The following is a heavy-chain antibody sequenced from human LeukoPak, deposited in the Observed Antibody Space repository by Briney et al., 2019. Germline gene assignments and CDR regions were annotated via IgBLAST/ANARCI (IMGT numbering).Heavy chain of an antibody. CDR1: GGSISSSSYY. Sequence: SETLSLTCTVSGGSISSSSYYWGWIRQPPGKGLEWIGSIYYSGSTYYNPSLKSRVTISVDTSKNQFSLKLSSVTAADTAVYYCARPSIAVAGIFDYWRQGTLVTVSS. CDR3: ARPSIAVAGIFDY. CDR2: IYYSGST. D-gene: IGHD6-19*01. J-gene: IGHJ4*02. V-gene: IGHV4-39*01.